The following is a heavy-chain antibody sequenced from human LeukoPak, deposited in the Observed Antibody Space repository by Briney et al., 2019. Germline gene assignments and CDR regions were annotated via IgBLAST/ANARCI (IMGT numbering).Heavy chain of an antibody. CDR3: AREFFKDIVVVPAANHGGVDYYYYGMDV. V-gene: IGHV3-33*01. CDR2: IWYDGSNK. D-gene: IGHD2-2*01. CDR1: GFTFSSYG. Sequence: GRSLRLSCAASGFTFSSYGMPWVRQAPGKGLEWVAVIWYDGSNKYYADSVKGRFTISRDNSKNTLYLQMNSLRAEDTAVYYCAREFFKDIVVVPAANHGGVDYYYYGMDVWGQGTTVTVSS. J-gene: IGHJ6*02.